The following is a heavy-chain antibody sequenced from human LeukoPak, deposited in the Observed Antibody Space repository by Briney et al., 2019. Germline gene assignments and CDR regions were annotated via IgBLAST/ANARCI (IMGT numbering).Heavy chain of an antibody. D-gene: IGHD6-13*01. J-gene: IGHJ4*02. CDR3: ARGSDSRRWYSPSDY. CDR1: GYTFTGYY. Sequence: GASVKVSCKASGYTFTGYYMHWVRQAPGQGLEWMGWINPDSGATNSAQKFQGRATMTRDTSISTAYMELSRLRSDDTAVYYCARGSDSRRWYSPSDYWGQGTLVTVSS. V-gene: IGHV1-2*02. CDR2: INPDSGAT.